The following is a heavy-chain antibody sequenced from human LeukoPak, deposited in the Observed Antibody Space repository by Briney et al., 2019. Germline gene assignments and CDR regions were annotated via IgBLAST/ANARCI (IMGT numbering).Heavy chain of an antibody. V-gene: IGHV1-3*01. J-gene: IGHJ4*02. Sequence: EASVKVSCKASGGTFSSYAISWVRQAPGQRLEWMGWINAGDGNTKYSQKFQGRVTITRDTSASTVYMELSSLRSEDTAAYYCARASVRSGSYGYWGQGTLVTVSP. D-gene: IGHD1-26*01. CDR2: INAGDGNT. CDR1: GGTFSSYA. CDR3: ARASVRSGSYGY.